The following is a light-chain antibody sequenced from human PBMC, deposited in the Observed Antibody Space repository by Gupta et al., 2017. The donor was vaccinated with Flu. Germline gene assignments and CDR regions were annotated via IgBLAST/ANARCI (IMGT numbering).Light chain of an antibody. CDR1: SSDVGGYNY. Sequence: QSALTQPPSASGSPGQSVTISCTGTSSDVGGYNYVSWYQQHPGKAPKRIIYEVNKRPSGVPDRFSGSKSGNTASLTVSGLLAEDEADYYCCSYGGSKFFGGGTKLTVL. V-gene: IGLV2-8*01. CDR2: EVN. J-gene: IGLJ2*01. CDR3: CSYGGSKF.